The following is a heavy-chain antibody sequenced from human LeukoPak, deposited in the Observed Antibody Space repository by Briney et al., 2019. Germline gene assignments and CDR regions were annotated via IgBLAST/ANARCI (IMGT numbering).Heavy chain of an antibody. D-gene: IGHD3-10*01. J-gene: IGHJ4*02. V-gene: IGHV4-30-2*01. CDR2: IYHSGST. CDR1: GGSISSGGYS. Sequence: SQTLSLTCAVSGGSISSGGYSWSWIRQPPGKGLEWIGYIYHSGSTYYNPSLKSRVTISVDRSKNQFSLKLSSVTAADTAVHYCARAGRGGYYNGWGQGTLVTVSS. CDR3: ARAGRGGYYNG.